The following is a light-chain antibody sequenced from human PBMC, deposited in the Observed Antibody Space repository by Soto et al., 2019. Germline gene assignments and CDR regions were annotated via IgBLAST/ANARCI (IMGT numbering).Light chain of an antibody. Sequence: EIVMTQSPATRSVSPGEGSTLSCRASQGIGDTLAWYQQNPGQTPRLLIYDTSIRANGVPARFSGSRSGAECTLAISSLQSEDFAVYYCQHYVNWPLTFGGGTKVESK. CDR3: QHYVNWPLT. CDR1: QGIGDT. V-gene: IGKV3-15*01. CDR2: DTS. J-gene: IGKJ4*01.